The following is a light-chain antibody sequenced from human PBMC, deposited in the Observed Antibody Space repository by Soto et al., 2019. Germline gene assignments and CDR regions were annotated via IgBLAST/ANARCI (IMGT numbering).Light chain of an antibody. CDR3: ASWDDRLSVGV. CDR2: RNN. J-gene: IGLJ1*01. V-gene: IGLV1-47*01. Sequence: QSVLTQPPSASGTPGQRVTISCSGSSSNIGSNYVYWYQQLPGTAPKLLIYRNNQRPSGVPDRFSGSKSVTSASLAISGLRSEDEADYYCASWDDRLSVGVFGTGTKLTVL. CDR1: SSNIGSNY.